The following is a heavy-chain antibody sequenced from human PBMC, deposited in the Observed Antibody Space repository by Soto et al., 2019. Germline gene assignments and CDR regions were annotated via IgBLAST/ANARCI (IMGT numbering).Heavy chain of an antibody. CDR3: AKDNGGYYDSSGNFEY. CDR1: GFTFDDFA. CDR2: ISWNGATM. Sequence: ESGGGLVQPGRSLRLSCAASGFTFDDFAMHWVRQAPGKGLEWVSGISWNGATMGYGDSVSGRFTISRDNTKNSLYLQMNSLKPEDTALYYCAKDNGGYYDSSGNFEYWGQGTLVTVSS. V-gene: IGHV3-9*01. J-gene: IGHJ4*02. D-gene: IGHD3-22*01.